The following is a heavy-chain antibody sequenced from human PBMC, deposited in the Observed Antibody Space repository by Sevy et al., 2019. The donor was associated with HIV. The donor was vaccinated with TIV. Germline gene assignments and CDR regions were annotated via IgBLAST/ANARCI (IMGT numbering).Heavy chain of an antibody. Sequence: GGSLRLSCAASGFTYNGYGMHWVRQAPGKGLEWVAVIWYDGSNKEYADSVKVRFTISRDNSKNTLYLQMNNLRAEDTAVYYSARESIAVAGIGYYFHYWGQGTLVTVSS. J-gene: IGHJ4*02. CDR2: IWYDGSNK. CDR3: ARESIAVAGIGYYFHY. D-gene: IGHD6-19*01. CDR1: GFTYNGYG. V-gene: IGHV3-33*01.